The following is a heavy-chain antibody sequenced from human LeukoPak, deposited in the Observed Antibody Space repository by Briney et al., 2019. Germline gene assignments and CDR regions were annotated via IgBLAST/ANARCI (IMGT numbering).Heavy chain of an antibody. V-gene: IGHV3-48*03. D-gene: IGHD6-13*01. Sequence: GGSLRLSCAASGFTFSSYEMNWVRQAPGKGLEWVSYISSSGSTIYYADSVKGRFTISRDNAKNSLYLQMNSLRVEDTAVYYCARPSGYSSGWYGNWFDPWGQGTLVTVSS. CDR2: ISSSGSTI. CDR3: ARPSGYSSGWYGNWFDP. J-gene: IGHJ5*02. CDR1: GFTFSSYE.